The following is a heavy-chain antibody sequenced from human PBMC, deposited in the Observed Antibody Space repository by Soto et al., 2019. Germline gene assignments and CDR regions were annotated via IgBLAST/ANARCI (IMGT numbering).Heavy chain of an antibody. CDR1: GGSISSGGYY. V-gene: IGHV4-31*03. D-gene: IGHD6-13*01. J-gene: IGHJ5*02. Sequence: QVQLQESGPGLVKPSQTLSLTCTVSGGSISSGGYYWSWIRQHPGKGLEWIGYIYYSGSTYYNPSLKSRVNISVDTSKNQFSLKLSSVTAADTAVYYCARGGRIAAAGWGENWFDPWGQGTLVTVSS. CDR2: IYYSGST. CDR3: ARGGRIAAAGWGENWFDP.